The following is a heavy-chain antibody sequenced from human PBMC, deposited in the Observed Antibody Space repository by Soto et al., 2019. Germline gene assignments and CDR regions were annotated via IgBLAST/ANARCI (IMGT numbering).Heavy chain of an antibody. CDR2: ISGSGGST. D-gene: IGHD6-19*01. Sequence: GGSLRLSCAASGFTFSSYAMSWVRQAPGKGLEWVSAISGSGGSTYYADSVKGRFTISRDNSKNTLYLQMNSLRAEDTAVYYCAKDDRSGRIAVAGTRPLGYWGQGTLVTVSS. J-gene: IGHJ4*02. V-gene: IGHV3-23*01. CDR1: GFTFSSYA. CDR3: AKDDRSGRIAVAGTRPLGY.